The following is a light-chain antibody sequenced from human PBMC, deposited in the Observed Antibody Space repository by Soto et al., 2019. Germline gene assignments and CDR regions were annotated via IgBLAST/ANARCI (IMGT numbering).Light chain of an antibody. CDR1: SSDVGGYNY. CDR2: DVS. J-gene: IGLJ3*02. CDR3: SSYAGSNNLV. Sequence: QSVLTQPPSASGSPGQSVTISCTGSSSDVGGYNYVSWYQQHPGEAPKLIIYDVSQRPSGVPDRFSGSKSGNAAYLTVSGLQAEDEADYYCSSYAGSNNLVFGGGTKVTVL. V-gene: IGLV2-8*01.